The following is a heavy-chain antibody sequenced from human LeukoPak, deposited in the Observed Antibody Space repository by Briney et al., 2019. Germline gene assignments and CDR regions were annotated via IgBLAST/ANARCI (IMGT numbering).Heavy chain of an antibody. CDR2: INPNSGGT. V-gene: IGHV1-2*02. CDR1: GYTFTGYY. CDR3: ASGGERLRGLYYFDY. Sequence: ASVKVSCKASGYTFTGYYMHWVRQAPGQGLEWMGWINPNSGGTNYAQKFQGRVTMTRDTSISTAYMELSRLRSDDTAVYYCASGGERLRGLYYFDYWGQGTLVTVSS. J-gene: IGHJ4*02. D-gene: IGHD5-12*01.